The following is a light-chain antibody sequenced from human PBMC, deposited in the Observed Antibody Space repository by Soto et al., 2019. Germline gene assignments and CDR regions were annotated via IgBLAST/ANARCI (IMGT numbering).Light chain of an antibody. CDR3: QHHNNYVWT. CDR1: QSISNW. Sequence: DIQMTQTPSTLSASVGDRVTITCRASQSISNWLAWYQQKPGKAPKVLIYRASSLESGVQSRFSGSGSGTEFTLTISSLQPDDFATYYCQHHNNYVWTFGQGTKVEI. V-gene: IGKV1-5*03. CDR2: RAS. J-gene: IGKJ1*01.